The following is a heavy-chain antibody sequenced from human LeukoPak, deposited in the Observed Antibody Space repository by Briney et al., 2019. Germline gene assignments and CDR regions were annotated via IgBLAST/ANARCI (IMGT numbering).Heavy chain of an antibody. V-gene: IGHV4-34*01. J-gene: IGHJ4*02. Sequence: SETLSLTCAVYGGSFSGYYWSWIRQPPGKGLEWIGEINHSGSTNYNPSLKSRVTISVDTSKNQFSLKMTSVTAADTAVYYCARVDYYDSRPIDYWGQGILVTASS. CDR1: GGSFSGYY. D-gene: IGHD3-22*01. CDR2: INHSGST. CDR3: ARVDYYDSRPIDY.